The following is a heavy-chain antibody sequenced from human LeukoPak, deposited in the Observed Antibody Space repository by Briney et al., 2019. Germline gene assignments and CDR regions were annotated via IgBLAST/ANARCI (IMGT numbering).Heavy chain of an antibody. Sequence: PWGSLRLSCAASKFTFSDYWMTWVRQAPGKGPEWVAYMNQLGNEKNYLDSVKGRFTISRDNAKNSLYLQMTSLRADDTAVYYCARGTYYYEFWGQGTLLTVSS. CDR3: ARGTYYYEF. J-gene: IGHJ4*02. V-gene: IGHV3-7*04. CDR1: KFTFSDYW. D-gene: IGHD3-16*01. CDR2: MNQLGNEK.